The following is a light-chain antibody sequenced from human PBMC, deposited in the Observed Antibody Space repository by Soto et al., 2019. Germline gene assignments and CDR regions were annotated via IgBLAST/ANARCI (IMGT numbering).Light chain of an antibody. CDR3: LQDYIYPRT. CDR1: QGIRND. V-gene: IGKV1-6*01. J-gene: IGKJ1*01. CDR2: GTS. Sequence: AIQMTQSPSSLSASVGDRGTITCRARQGIRNDLGWYQQKPGKAPKLLIFGTSNLQSGVPSRFSGSGSGTDFTLTISSLQPEDFATYYCLQDYIYPRTFGQGTKVEIK.